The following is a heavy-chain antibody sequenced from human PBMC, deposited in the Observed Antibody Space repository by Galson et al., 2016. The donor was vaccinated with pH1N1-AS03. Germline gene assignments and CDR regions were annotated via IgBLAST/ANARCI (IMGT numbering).Heavy chain of an antibody. CDR3: VRPSSGSFRY. V-gene: IGHV3-48*03. CDR2: ISYSGDTE. J-gene: IGHJ4*02. CDR1: GFPFSGYE. D-gene: IGHD1-26*01. Sequence: SLRLSCAASGFPFSGYEMNWVRQAPGKGLEWNSYISYSGDTENYADSVKGRFSISRDNAKNSLYLQMSALRPEDTAVYYCVRPSSGSFRYWGPGTLVTVSS.